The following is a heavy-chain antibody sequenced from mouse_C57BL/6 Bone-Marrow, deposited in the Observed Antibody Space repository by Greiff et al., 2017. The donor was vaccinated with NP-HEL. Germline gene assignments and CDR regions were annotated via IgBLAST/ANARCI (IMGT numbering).Heavy chain of an antibody. V-gene: IGHV1-55*01. Sequence: QVQLQQPGAELVKPGASVKMSCKASGYTFTSYWITWVKQRPGQGLEWIGDIYPGSGSTNYNEKFKSKATLTVDTSSSTAYMQLSSLTSEDSAVYYCAREDYYGSSWNWYFDVWGTGTTVTVSS. J-gene: IGHJ1*03. D-gene: IGHD1-1*01. CDR2: IYPGSGST. CDR3: AREDYYGSSWNWYFDV. CDR1: GYTFTSYW.